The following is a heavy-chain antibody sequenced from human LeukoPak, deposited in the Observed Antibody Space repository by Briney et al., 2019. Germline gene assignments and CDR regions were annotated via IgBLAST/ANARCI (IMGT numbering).Heavy chain of an antibody. J-gene: IGHJ5*02. CDR2: IIPIFGTA. CDR1: GGTFSSYA. V-gene: IGHV1-69*13. Sequence: SVKVSCKASGGTFSSYAISWVRQAPGQGLEWMGGIIPIFGTANYAQKFQGRVTITADESTSTAYMEPSSLRSEDTAVYYCARGTQQWLEGDNWFDPWGQGTLVTVSS. CDR3: ARGTQQWLEGDNWFDP. D-gene: IGHD6-19*01.